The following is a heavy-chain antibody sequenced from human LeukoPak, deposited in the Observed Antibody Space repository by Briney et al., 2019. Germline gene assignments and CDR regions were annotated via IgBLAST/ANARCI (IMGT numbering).Heavy chain of an antibody. CDR1: GYTFTGYY. D-gene: IGHD5-18*01. Sequence: GASVKVSCKASGYTFTGYYMHWVRQAPGQGLEWMGWINPNSGGTNYAQKFQGWVTMTRDTSISTAYMELSRLRSDDTAVYYCARDLRTAMVPGGYYYYYGMDVWGQGTTVTVSS. J-gene: IGHJ6*02. V-gene: IGHV1-2*04. CDR2: INPNSGGT. CDR3: ARDLRTAMVPGGYYYYYGMDV.